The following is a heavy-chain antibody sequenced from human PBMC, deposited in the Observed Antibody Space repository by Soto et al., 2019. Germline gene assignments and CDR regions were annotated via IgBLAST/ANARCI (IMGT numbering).Heavy chain of an antibody. CDR1: GGSISSGGYY. D-gene: IGHD3-22*01. V-gene: IGHV4-31*03. CDR2: IYYSGST. J-gene: IGHJ3*02. CDR3: ARELLFYDSDGFSWDDAFDI. Sequence: SETLSLPCTVSGGSISSGGYYWSWIRQHPGKGLEWIGYIYYSGSTYYNPSLKSRVTMSLDRPKNQFSLKLSSVTAADTAVYYCARELLFYDSDGFSWDDAFDIWGQGTMVTVSS.